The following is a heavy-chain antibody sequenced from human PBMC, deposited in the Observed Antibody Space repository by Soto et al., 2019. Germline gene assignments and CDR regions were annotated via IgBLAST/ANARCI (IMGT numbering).Heavy chain of an antibody. Sequence: QVQLVQSGAEVKKPGASVKVSGKASGYTFTSYAMHWVRQAPGQRLEWMGWINAGNGNTKYSQKFQGRVTITRDTSASAAYMELSSLRSQDTAVYYCASGGSLYRYFDRWGRRTLVTVSS. V-gene: IGHV1-3*01. D-gene: IGHD1-26*01. J-gene: IGHJ2*01. CDR1: GYTFTSYA. CDR2: INAGNGNT. CDR3: ASGGSLYRYFDR.